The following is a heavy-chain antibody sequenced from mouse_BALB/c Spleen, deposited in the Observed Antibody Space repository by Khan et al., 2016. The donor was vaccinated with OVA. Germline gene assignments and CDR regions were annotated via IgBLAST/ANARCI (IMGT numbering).Heavy chain of an antibody. V-gene: IGHV1S41*01. D-gene: IGHD1-1*01. Sequence: DLVKPGASVKLSCKASGYTFTSYWINWIKQRPGQGLEWIGRIGPGSGSTSYNEMFTGKATLTVDTTSSTAYIQLSSLSSEDSAVSCCARSNNYGSSLYAMDYWGQGTSVTVSS. CDR1: GYTFTSYW. CDR2: IGPGSGST. J-gene: IGHJ4*01. CDR3: ARSNNYGSSLYAMDY.